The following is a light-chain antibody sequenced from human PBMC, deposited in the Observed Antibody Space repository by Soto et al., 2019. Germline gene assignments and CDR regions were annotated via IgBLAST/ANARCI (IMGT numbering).Light chain of an antibody. V-gene: IGKV3-11*01. J-gene: IGKJ5*01. Sequence: EIVVKQSPATLSLYQGERATLSCRASQSVSSYLAWYQQKPGQAPRLLIYDASNRATGIPARFSGSGSGTDFTLTISSLEPEDFAVYYCQQRSNWPPITFGQGTRLEIK. CDR1: QSVSSY. CDR3: QQRSNWPPIT. CDR2: DAS.